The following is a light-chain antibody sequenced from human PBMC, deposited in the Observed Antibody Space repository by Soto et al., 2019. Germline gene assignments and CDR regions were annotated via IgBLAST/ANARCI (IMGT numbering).Light chain of an antibody. V-gene: IGKV1-5*01. CDR3: QQYNSYSGT. J-gene: IGKJ1*01. Sequence: DIQMTQSPSTLSASVGDRVTITCRASQSISSWLAWYQQKPGKAPKLLIYDASSLESGVPSRFSGRGSGTEFTLTISSPQPDDFATYYCQQYNSYSGTFGQGTKVEIK. CDR1: QSISSW. CDR2: DAS.